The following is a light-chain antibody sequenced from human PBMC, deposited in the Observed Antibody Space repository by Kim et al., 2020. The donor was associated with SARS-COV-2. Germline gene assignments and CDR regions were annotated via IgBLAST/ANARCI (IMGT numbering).Light chain of an antibody. CDR3: LQHSTYPIT. CDR2: GAS. Sequence: TTVGKRVPITCRASQDIRNDLGWYQQNPGRAPKRLIYGASSLQSGVPSRFSGSGSGTEFTLTISSVQPEDFATYFCLQHSTYPITFGQGTRLEIK. CDR1: QDIRND. J-gene: IGKJ5*01. V-gene: IGKV1-17*01.